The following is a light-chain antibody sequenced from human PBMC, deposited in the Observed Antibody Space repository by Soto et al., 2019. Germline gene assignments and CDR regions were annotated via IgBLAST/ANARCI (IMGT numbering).Light chain of an antibody. CDR1: QSVSSSY. CDR2: GAS. CDR3: QQYGSSPPLT. V-gene: IGKV3-20*01. Sequence: EIVLTQSPGTLSLSPGERATLSCRASQSVSSSYLAWYQQKPGQAPRLLIYGASSRATGIPDRFSGSGSGIDFTLTIRRLEPEDFAVYYCQQYGSSPPLTFGGGTKVEIK. J-gene: IGKJ4*01.